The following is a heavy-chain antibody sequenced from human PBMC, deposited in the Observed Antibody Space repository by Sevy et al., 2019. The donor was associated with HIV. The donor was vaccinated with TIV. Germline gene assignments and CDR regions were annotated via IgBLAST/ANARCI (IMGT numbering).Heavy chain of an antibody. V-gene: IGHV3-30*04. CDR1: GLPFSSYA. CDR2: ISYDARNE. Sequence: GGSLRLSCAASGLPFSSYAMHWVRQGPGKGLEWVAVISYDARNEAYADSVKGRFTISRDNSKNTLYLQMNSLRAEDTAVYYCERFPPERAFDIWGQGTMVTVSS. CDR3: ERFPPERAFDI. J-gene: IGHJ3*02.